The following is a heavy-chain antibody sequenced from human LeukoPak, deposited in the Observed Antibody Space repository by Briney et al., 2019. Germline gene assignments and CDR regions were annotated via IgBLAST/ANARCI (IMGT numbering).Heavy chain of an antibody. CDR3: AKAIGYCSSTSCPLDSFDY. Sequence: PGGSLRLSCAASGFTFSSYAMSWVRQAPGKRLEWVSAISGSGGSTYYADSVKGRFTISRDNSKNTLYLQMNSLRAEDTAVYYCAKAIGYCSSTSCPLDSFDYWGQGTLVTVSS. CDR1: GFTFSSYA. D-gene: IGHD2-2*01. CDR2: ISGSGGST. V-gene: IGHV3-23*01. J-gene: IGHJ4*02.